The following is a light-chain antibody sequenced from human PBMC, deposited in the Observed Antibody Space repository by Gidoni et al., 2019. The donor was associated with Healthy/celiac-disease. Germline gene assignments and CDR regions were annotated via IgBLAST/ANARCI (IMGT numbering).Light chain of an antibody. CDR3: QQYGSSQWT. CDR1: QSVSSSY. J-gene: IGKJ1*01. V-gene: IGKV3-20*01. CDR2: GAS. Sequence: IVLTQSPGTLSLSPGERATLSCRASQSVSSSYLAWYQQKPGQAPRLLIYGASSRATGIPDRFSGSGSGTDLTLTISRLEPEDFAVYYCQQYGSSQWTFGQGTKVEIK.